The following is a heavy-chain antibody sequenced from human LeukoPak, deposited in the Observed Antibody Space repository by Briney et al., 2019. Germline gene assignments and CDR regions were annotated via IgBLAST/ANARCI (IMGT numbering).Heavy chain of an antibody. J-gene: IGHJ5*02. CDR1: GFTFDDYA. Sequence: GRSLRLSCAASGFTFDDYAMHWVRQAPGKGLEWVSGISWNSGTIGYADSVKGRFTISRDSAKNSLYLQMNSLSAEDTGLYYCAKGGLGELLSPRPNWFDPWGQGTLVTVSS. D-gene: IGHD3-10*01. CDR3: AKGGLGELLSPRPNWFDP. CDR2: ISWNSGTI. V-gene: IGHV3-9*01.